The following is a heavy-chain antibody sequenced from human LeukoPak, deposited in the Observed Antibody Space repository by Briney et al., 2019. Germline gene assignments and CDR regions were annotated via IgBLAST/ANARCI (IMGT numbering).Heavy chain of an antibody. CDR3: AREKVPAARMPNWFDP. V-gene: IGHV1-69*04. D-gene: IGHD2-2*01. Sequence: SVKVSCKASGGTFSSYAISWVRQAPGQGLEWVGRIIPILGIANYAQKFQGRVTITADKSTSTAYMELSSLRSEDTAVYYCAREKVPAARMPNWFDPWGQGTLVTVSS. CDR1: GGTFSSYA. CDR2: IIPILGIA. J-gene: IGHJ5*02.